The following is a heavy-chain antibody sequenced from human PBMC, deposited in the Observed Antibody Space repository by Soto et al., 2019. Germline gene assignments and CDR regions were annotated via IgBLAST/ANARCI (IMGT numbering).Heavy chain of an antibody. CDR3: ARGVTMVRGVIHTPYFDY. J-gene: IGHJ4*02. Sequence: SETLSLTCTVCVGSISSGGYYWSWIRQHPGKGLEWIGYIYYSGSTYYNPSLKSRVTISVDTSKNQFSLKLSSVTAADTAVYYCARGVTMVRGVIHTPYFDYWGQGTLVTVSS. V-gene: IGHV4-31*03. D-gene: IGHD3-10*01. CDR2: IYYSGST. CDR1: VGSISSGGYY.